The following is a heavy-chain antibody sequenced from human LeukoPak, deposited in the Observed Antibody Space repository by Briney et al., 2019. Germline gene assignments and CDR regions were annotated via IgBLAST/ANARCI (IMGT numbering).Heavy chain of an antibody. CDR3: AKPISGGLAVTADWFDP. D-gene: IGHD6-19*01. CDR2: INANSGTT. CDR1: GFAFSFYA. J-gene: IGHJ5*01. Sequence: PGGSLRLSCAVSGFAFSFYAMSWLRQPPGKGLEWVSTINANSGTTSYAASVRGRFTISRDNSKNTLYLQLNTLRAEDTALYYCAKPISGGLAVTADWFDPWGQGTLVVVSS. V-gene: IGHV3-23*01.